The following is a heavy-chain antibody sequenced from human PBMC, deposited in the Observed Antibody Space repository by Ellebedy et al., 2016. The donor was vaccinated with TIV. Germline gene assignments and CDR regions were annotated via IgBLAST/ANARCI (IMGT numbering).Heavy chain of an antibody. CDR2: INHSGST. J-gene: IGHJ4*02. V-gene: IGHV4-34*01. D-gene: IGHD6-19*01. CDR1: GGSFSGYY. Sequence: GSLRLXCAVYGGSFSGYYWSWIRQPPGKGLEWIGEINHSGSTNYNPSLKSRVTISVDTSKNQFSLKLSSVTAADTAVYYCASVSKGSGWYRGGYWGQGTLVTVSS. CDR3: ASVSKGSGWYRGGY.